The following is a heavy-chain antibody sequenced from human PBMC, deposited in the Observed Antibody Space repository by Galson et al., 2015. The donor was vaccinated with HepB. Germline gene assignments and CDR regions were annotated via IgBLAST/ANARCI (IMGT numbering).Heavy chain of an antibody. J-gene: IGHJ4*02. CDR1: GFNVNINY. Sequence: SLRLSCAASGFNVNINYMVWVRQAPGKGLEWVSVIYSSGSTYYAASVKGQFTISRDDSRNTLYLQMDSLKPEDTAVYYCTVGFFSSTNYWGQGAQVTVSS. CDR3: TVGFFSSTNY. D-gene: IGHD3-3*01. CDR2: IYSSGST. V-gene: IGHV3-66*02.